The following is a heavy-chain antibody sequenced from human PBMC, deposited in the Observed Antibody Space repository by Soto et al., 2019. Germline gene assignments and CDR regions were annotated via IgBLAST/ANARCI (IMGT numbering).Heavy chain of an antibody. Sequence: GGSLRLSCAASGFTFSSYAMSWVRQAPGKGLEWVSALSGSGISTYYADTVKGRFTISRDNSRNTLYLQMNSLRAEDTAVYYCATSYDSSGYDYWGQGTLVTVSS. CDR1: GFTFSSYA. CDR3: ATSYDSSGYDY. D-gene: IGHD3-22*01. J-gene: IGHJ4*02. V-gene: IGHV3-23*01. CDR2: LSGSGIST.